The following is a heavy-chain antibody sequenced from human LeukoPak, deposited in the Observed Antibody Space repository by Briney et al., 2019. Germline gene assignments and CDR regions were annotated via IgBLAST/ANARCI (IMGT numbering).Heavy chain of an antibody. Sequence: ASVKVSCKASGYTFTSYDINWVRQATGQGLEWMGWMNPNSGNTDYAQKLQGRVTMTTDTSTSTAYMELRSLRSDDTAVYYCASLYCSSTSCYRGHWFDPWGQGTLVTVSS. J-gene: IGHJ5*02. CDR3: ASLYCSSTSCYRGHWFDP. CDR2: MNPNSGNT. V-gene: IGHV1-8*01. CDR1: GYTFTSYD. D-gene: IGHD2-2*02.